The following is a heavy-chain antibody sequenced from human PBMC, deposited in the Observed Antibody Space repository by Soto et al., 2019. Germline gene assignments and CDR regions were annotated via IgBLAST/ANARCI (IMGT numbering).Heavy chain of an antibody. D-gene: IGHD6-13*01. Sequence: QVQLVQSGAEVKKPGSSVKVSCKASGGTFSSYAISWVRQAPGQGLEWMGGIIPIFGTANYAQKFQGRVTITADESTSTAYMELSSLRSEDTAVYYCASGSGSSSWGGYYCGMDVWGQGTTVTVSS. CDR3: ASGSGSSSWGGYYCGMDV. CDR1: GGTFSSYA. J-gene: IGHJ6*02. V-gene: IGHV1-69*01. CDR2: IIPIFGTA.